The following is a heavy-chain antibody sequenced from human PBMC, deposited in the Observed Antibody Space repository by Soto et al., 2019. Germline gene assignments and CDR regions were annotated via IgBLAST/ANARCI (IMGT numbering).Heavy chain of an antibody. D-gene: IGHD2-2*01. CDR3: ARQPGYCSSTSCYAKYYYYGMDV. CDR1: GGTFSSYA. Sequence: QVQLVQSGAEVKKPGSSVKVSCKASGGTFSSYAISWVRQAPGQGLEWMGGIIPIFGTANYAQKFQGRVTITADESTSTAYMELSILRSEDTAVYYCARQPGYCSSTSCYAKYYYYGMDVWGQGTTVTVSS. J-gene: IGHJ6*02. V-gene: IGHV1-69*01. CDR2: IIPIFGTA.